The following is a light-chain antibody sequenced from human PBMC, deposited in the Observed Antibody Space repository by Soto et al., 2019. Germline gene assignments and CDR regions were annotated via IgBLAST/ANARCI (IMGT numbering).Light chain of an antibody. V-gene: IGKV1-39*01. Sequence: DIQMTQSPSSLSASVGDRVTITCRASQRIRNYFNWSQQKPGKAPKLLIDFASSLQSGVPSRFSDSGSGTDFTLPITSLQHADFATYYCLQTYATPVPCGGGTKV. CDR3: LQTYATPVP. CDR1: QRIRNY. J-gene: IGKJ4*01. CDR2: FAS.